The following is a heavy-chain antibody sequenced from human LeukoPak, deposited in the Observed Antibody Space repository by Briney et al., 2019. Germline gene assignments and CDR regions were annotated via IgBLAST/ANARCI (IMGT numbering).Heavy chain of an antibody. V-gene: IGHV1-18*01. J-gene: IGHJ5*02. CDR2: ISAYNGNT. Sequence: ASVKVSCKASGYTFTSYGISWVRQAPGQGLEWMGWISAYNGNTNYAQKLQGRVTMTTDTSTSTAYMELRSLRSDDTAVYYCARSPLHIVVVTGRWFDPWGQGTLVTVSS. CDR3: ARSPLHIVVVTGRWFDP. CDR1: GYTFTSYG. D-gene: IGHD2-21*02.